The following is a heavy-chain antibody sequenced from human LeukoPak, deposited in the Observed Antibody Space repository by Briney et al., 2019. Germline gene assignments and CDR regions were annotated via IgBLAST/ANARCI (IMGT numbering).Heavy chain of an antibody. D-gene: IGHD1-20*01. CDR1: ASRVAFTSHS. CDR2: IHSSGDYI. Sequence: GGSLRLSCAASASRVAFTSHSMNWVRQAPGKGLEWISYIHSSGDYIFYTDSVKGRFTVSRDNARNSLYLQMNSLRAEDTAIYYCAREYNSRATFDYWGQGTLVTVSS. J-gene: IGHJ4*02. CDR3: AREYNSRATFDY. V-gene: IGHV3-21*05.